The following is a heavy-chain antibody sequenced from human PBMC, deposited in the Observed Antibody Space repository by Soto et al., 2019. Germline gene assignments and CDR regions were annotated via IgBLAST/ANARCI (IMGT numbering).Heavy chain of an antibody. Sequence: PGGSLRLSCAASGFTFSSYAMSWVRQAPGKGLEWVSAISGSGGSTYYADSVKGRFTISGDNSKNTLYLQMNSLRAEDTAVYYCAKDWGPYCSGGSCYEYIGYFQHWGQGTLVTVSS. J-gene: IGHJ1*01. D-gene: IGHD2-15*01. CDR3: AKDWGPYCSGGSCYEYIGYFQH. CDR1: GFTFSSYA. V-gene: IGHV3-23*01. CDR2: ISGSGGST.